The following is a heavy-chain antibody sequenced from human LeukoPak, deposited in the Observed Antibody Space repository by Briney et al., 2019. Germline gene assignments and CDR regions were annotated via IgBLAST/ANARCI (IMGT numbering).Heavy chain of an antibody. J-gene: IGHJ5*02. CDR3: AKDSRGNYVAWLDP. D-gene: IGHD4-11*01. CDR2: ISASGVTT. V-gene: IGHV3-23*01. Sequence: PSETLSLTCAVSGGSISSSNWWSWVRQAPGKGLEWVSAISASGVTTHYADSVKGRFTISRDNSKNTLYLQMSSLRAEDAAIYYCAKDSRGNYVAWLDPWGQGTLVSVSS. CDR1: GGSISSSN.